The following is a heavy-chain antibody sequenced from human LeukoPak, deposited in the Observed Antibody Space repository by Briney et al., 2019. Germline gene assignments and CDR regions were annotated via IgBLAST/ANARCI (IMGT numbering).Heavy chain of an antibody. Sequence: SETLSLTCTVSDGSIRSYYWSWIRQPPGKGLEWIGYIYYSGNTYYNPSPKSRVTISLDTSKSQFSLRLKSVTAADTAVYYCARQIIRGQYLVHFDYWSQGTLVTVSS. CDR1: DGSIRSYY. CDR2: IYYSGNT. CDR3: ARQIIRGQYLVHFDY. J-gene: IGHJ4*02. V-gene: IGHV4-59*08. D-gene: IGHD6-13*01.